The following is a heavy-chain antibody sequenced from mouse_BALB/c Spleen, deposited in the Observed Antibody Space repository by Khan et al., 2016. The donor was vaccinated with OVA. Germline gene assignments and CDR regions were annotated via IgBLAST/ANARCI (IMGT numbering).Heavy chain of an antibody. D-gene: IGHD2-14*01. V-gene: IGHV5-6-3*01. CDR3: ARVYYRYDEGYWYFDV. Sequence: EVELVESGGGLVQPGGSLKLSCAASGFTFSGYGMSWVRQTPDKRLELVATINSNGGTSYYPASVKGRFTISRDNAKNTLHLQMSSLKSEDTAMYYCARVYYRYDEGYWYFDVGGAGTTVTVSS. CDR1: GFTFSGYG. J-gene: IGHJ1*01. CDR2: INSNGGTS.